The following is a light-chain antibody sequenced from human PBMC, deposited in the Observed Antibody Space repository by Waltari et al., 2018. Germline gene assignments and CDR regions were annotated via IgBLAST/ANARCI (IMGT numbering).Light chain of an antibody. CDR1: SSDVGGFNL. Sequence: QSALTQPRPVSGSPGQSVPTSCPGTSSDVGGFNLAPWCQQHPGKAPKPMIYDVSKRPSGVPDRFSGPKSGNTASLTISGLQAEDEADYYCCSYAGSYTYVFGTGTKVTVL. V-gene: IGLV2-11*01. CDR3: CSYAGSYTYV. J-gene: IGLJ1*01. CDR2: DVS.